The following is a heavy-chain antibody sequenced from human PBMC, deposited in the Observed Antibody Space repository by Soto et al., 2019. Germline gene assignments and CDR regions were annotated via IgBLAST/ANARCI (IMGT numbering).Heavy chain of an antibody. CDR2: IDPSDSYT. CDR1: GYSFTSYW. J-gene: IGHJ3*02. Sequence: GESLKISCKGSGYSFTSYWISWVRQMPGKGLEWMGRIDPSDSYTRNSPSFQGQVTISVDKSINTAYLQWSSLRASDTAMYYCARRNFPGALDIWGQGTLVTVS. CDR3: ARRNFPGALDI. V-gene: IGHV5-10-1*04.